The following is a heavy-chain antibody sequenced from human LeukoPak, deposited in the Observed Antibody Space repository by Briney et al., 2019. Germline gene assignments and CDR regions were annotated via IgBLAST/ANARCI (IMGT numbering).Heavy chain of an antibody. D-gene: IGHD3-9*01. CDR2: INSDSGFT. Sequence: GASVKVSCKASGYTFTGYYMNWVRQAPGQGLEWMGSINSDSGFTKYAQKFQGRVTMTRDTSITTVYMDLTRLTSDDTAVYYCARNFDMKGFDPWGQGTLVTVSS. CDR3: ARNFDMKGFDP. V-gene: IGHV1-2*02. J-gene: IGHJ5*02. CDR1: GYTFTGYY.